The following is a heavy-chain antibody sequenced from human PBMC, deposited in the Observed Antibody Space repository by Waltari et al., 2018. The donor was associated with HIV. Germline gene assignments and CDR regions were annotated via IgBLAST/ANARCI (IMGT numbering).Heavy chain of an antibody. CDR2: IDSGNSYL. Sequence: EVQLVESGGGLVKPGGSLRLSWAASGFSFSSDSMSWVRQAPGKGLEWVSSIDSGNSYLNYADSVRGRFTISRDNAKNSLFLQLNSLRVEDTAFYYCARFDGGGSGVYHWGQGTLVTVSS. D-gene: IGHD2-15*01. CDR1: GFSFSSDS. J-gene: IGHJ5*02. CDR3: ARFDGGGSGVYH. V-gene: IGHV3-21*01.